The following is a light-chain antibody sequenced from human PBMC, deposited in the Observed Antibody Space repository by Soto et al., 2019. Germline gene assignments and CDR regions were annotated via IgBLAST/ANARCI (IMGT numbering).Light chain of an antibody. CDR3: QQYNNWTS. J-gene: IGKJ1*01. CDR1: QSISSW. Sequence: DIQMTQSPSTLSASVGDRVTITCRASQSISSWLAWYQQKPGKAPKVLIFDASSLESGVPSRFSGSGSATEFTLTISSLQPEDFAVYYCQQYNNWTSFGQGTKVDIK. CDR2: DAS. V-gene: IGKV1-5*01.